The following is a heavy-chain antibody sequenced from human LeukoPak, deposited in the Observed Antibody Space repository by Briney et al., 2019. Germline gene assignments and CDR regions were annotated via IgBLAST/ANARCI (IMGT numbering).Heavy chain of an antibody. D-gene: IGHD5-18*01. CDR1: GFTFDDYA. CDR2: ISWNSGSI. CDR3: AKDIRDGVQLWLIGGYAFDI. J-gene: IGHJ3*02. Sequence: PGRSLRLSCAPSGFTFDDYAMQWVRQAPGEGLEWVSGISWNSGSIVYAESVKGRFTISRDNAKNSLYLQMNSLRAEETALYYCAKDIRDGVQLWLIGGYAFDIWGQGTMVTVSS. V-gene: IGHV3-9*01.